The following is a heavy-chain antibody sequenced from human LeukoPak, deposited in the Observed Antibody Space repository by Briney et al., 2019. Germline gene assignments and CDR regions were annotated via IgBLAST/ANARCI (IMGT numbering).Heavy chain of an antibody. CDR3: ARRSPNYYFDY. CDR2: ISSSGSTI. J-gene: IGHJ4*02. CDR1: EFTFSSYE. Sequence: GGSLRLSCAASEFTFSSYEMNWVRQAPGKGLEWVSYISSSGSTIYYADSVKGRFTISRDNAKNSLYLQMNSLRAEDTAVYYCARRSPNYYFDYWGQGTPVTVSS. V-gene: IGHV3-48*03.